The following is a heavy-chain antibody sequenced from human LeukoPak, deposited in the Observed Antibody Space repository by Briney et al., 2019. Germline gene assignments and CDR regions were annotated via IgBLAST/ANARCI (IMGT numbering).Heavy chain of an antibody. CDR3: ARDLTMDYDYVWGSYRPWDY. D-gene: IGHD3-16*02. CDR1: GFTFSSYW. J-gene: IGHJ4*02. Sequence: GGSLRLSCAASGFTFSSYWMSWVRQAPGKGLEWVANIKQDGSEKYYVDSVKGRFTISRDNAKNSLYLQMNSLRAEDTAVYYCARDLTMDYDYVWGSYRPWDYWGQGTLVTVSS. V-gene: IGHV3-7*01. CDR2: IKQDGSEK.